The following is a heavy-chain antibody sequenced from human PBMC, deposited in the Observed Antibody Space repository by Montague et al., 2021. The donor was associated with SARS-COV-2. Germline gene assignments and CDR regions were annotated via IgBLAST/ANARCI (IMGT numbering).Heavy chain of an antibody. D-gene: IGHD3-22*01. Sequence: SETLSLTCTVSGGSISSSSYYWGWIRQPPGKGLEWIGSIYYNGSTYYNPSLKSRVTISVDTSKNQFSLKLSSVAAADTAVYYCASPTYYYDSSGSDAFDIWGQGTMVTVSS. CDR1: GGSISSSSYY. CDR2: IYYNGST. V-gene: IGHV4-39*01. J-gene: IGHJ3*02. CDR3: ASPTYYYDSSGSDAFDI.